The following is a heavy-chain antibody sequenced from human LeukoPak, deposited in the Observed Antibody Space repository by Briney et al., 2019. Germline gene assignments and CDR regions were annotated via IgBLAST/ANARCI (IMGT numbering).Heavy chain of an antibody. J-gene: IGHJ6*03. V-gene: IGHV1-18*01. CDR3: ARDQRYYGSGTDYYYYMDV. Sequence: ASVKVSCKASGYTFTSYGISWVRQAPGQGLEWMGWITTYNGNTNYAQKFQGRVTMTTDTSTSTAYMELRSLRSDDTAVYYCARDQRYYGSGTDYYYYMDVWGKGTTVTISS. CDR2: ITTYNGNT. CDR1: GYTFTSYG. D-gene: IGHD3-10*01.